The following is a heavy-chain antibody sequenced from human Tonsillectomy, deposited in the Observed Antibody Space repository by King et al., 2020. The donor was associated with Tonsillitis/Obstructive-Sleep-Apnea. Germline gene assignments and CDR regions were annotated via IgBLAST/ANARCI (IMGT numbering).Heavy chain of an antibody. V-gene: IGHV3-30*04. CDR1: GFTFSTYA. Sequence: QVQLVESGGGVVQPGRSLRLSCAASGFTFSTYAMHWVRQAPGKGLEWVAVISYEGSNKNYADSVKGRFTISRDTSKNTLYLQMNSLSAEDTAVYYCARPPHNDPDAFDIWGQGTMVTVSS. CDR2: ISYEGSNK. J-gene: IGHJ3*02. CDR3: ARPPHNDPDAFDI. D-gene: IGHD1-1*01.